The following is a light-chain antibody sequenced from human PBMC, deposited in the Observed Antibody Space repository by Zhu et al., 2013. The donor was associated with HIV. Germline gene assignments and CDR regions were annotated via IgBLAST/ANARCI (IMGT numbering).Light chain of an antibody. J-gene: IGLJ1*01. CDR3: CSYAGSSTYV. Sequence: QSALTQPASVSGSPGQSITISCTGTSSDVGGYNYVSWYQQHPGKAPKLMIYEVSNRPSGVSNRFSGSKSGNTASLTISGLQADDEADYYCCSYAGSSTYVFGTGTKVAVL. CDR2: EVS. V-gene: IGLV2-23*02. CDR1: SSDVGGYNY.